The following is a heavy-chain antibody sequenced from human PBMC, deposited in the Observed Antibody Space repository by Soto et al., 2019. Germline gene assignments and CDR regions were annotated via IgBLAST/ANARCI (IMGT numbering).Heavy chain of an antibody. V-gene: IGHV3-11*06. CDR3: ARGAYDYGDYVDAFDI. CDR2: ISSSGSA. J-gene: IGHJ3*02. D-gene: IGHD4-17*01. CDR1: GFTFSDYF. Sequence: GGSLRLSCAASGFTFSDYFMTWIRQAPGKGLQWVSYISSSGSANYADSVKGRFTTSRDNAKNSLYLQMNSLRSEDTAMYYCARGAYDYGDYVDAFDIWGQGTMVTVSS.